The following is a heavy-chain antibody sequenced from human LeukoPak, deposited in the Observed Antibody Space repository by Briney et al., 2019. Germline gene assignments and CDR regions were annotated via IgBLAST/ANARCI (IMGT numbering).Heavy chain of an antibody. CDR2: ISAYNGNT. Sequence: GASVKVSCKASGYTFTSYGISWVRQAPGQGLEWMGWISAYNGNTNYAQKLQGRVTMTTDTYTSTGYMEVRSLRSDDTAVYYCARARGFLDVWGKGTTVTVSS. V-gene: IGHV1-18*01. J-gene: IGHJ6*04. CDR1: GYTFTSYG. D-gene: IGHD2/OR15-2a*01. CDR3: ARARGFLDV.